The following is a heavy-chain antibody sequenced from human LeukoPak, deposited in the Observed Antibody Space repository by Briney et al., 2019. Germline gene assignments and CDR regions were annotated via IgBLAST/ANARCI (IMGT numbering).Heavy chain of an antibody. D-gene: IGHD2-21*02. CDR2: IIPIFGTA. V-gene: IGHV1-69*05. Sequence: GASVKVSCKASGGTFSSYAISWVRQAPGQGLEWMGGIIPIFGTANYAQKFQGRVTITTDESTSTAYMELSSLRSEDTAVCYCAISPLAYCGGDCYLPFDYWGQGTLVTVSS. CDR3: AISPLAYCGGDCYLPFDY. J-gene: IGHJ4*02. CDR1: GGTFSSYA.